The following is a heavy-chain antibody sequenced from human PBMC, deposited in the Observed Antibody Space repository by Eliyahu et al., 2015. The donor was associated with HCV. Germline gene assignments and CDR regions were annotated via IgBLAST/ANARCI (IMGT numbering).Heavy chain of an antibody. D-gene: IGHD6-19*01. CDR1: GFTFTNYA. CDR3: AKGYSSDWSSIFDY. J-gene: IGHJ4*02. V-gene: IGHV3-23*01. CDR2: ISGXGDRT. Sequence: EVQLLESGGGLVQPGGSLRLSCAAXGFTFTNYAMXWVRQAPGKGLXWVSTISGXGDRTNHADSVKGRFTISRDNSKNTLYLQMNSLRAEDTAVYYCAKGYSSDWSSIFDYWGQGTLVTVSS.